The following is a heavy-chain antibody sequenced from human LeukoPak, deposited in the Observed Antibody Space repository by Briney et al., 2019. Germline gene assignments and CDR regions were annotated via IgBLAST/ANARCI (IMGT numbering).Heavy chain of an antibody. J-gene: IGHJ4*02. D-gene: IGHD3-10*01. CDR1: GFNLSIFA. V-gene: IGHV3-23*01. Sequence: GGSPRLSCAGSGFNLSIFAMNWVRQAPGKGLEWVSSINGVGNSTYYADSVKGRFTVSRDNSKNTLYLQMNSLRAEDTALYYCANLPQWSGDLFIDYWGQGTPATVSS. CDR2: INGVGNST. CDR3: ANLPQWSGDLFIDY.